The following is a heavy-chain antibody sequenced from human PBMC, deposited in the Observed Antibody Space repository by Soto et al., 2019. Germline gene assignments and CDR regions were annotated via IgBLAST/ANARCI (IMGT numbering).Heavy chain of an antibody. J-gene: IGHJ5*02. CDR1: GGSITSGDYY. Sequence: SETLSLTCTVSGGSITSGDYYWSWIHQPPGQGLEWIGHIYYSGSTYYNPSLKSRVTISVDESKNQFSLKLNSVTAADTAVYYCARVVVQRPFYNWFDPWGQGTLVTVSS. CDR2: IYYSGST. CDR3: ARVVVQRPFYNWFDP. V-gene: IGHV4-30-4*01. D-gene: IGHD2-15*01.